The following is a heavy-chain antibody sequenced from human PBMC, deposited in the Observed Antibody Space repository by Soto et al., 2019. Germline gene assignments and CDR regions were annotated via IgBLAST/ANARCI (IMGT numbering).Heavy chain of an antibody. CDR2: IYYSGST. J-gene: IGHJ4*02. CDR1: GGSVSSGSYY. D-gene: IGHD1-26*01. CDR3: ARSGGGSYCGFLYYFDY. Sequence: SETLSLTCTVSGGSVSSGSYYWSWIPQPPGKGLEWIGNIYYSGSTNYNPSMKSRVSISVDTSKNQFSLKLSCGTAADTAVYYCARSGGGSYCGFLYYFDYWGQGTLVTVSS. V-gene: IGHV4-61*01.